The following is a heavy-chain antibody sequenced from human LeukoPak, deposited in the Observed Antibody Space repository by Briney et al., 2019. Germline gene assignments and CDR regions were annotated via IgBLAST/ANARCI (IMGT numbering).Heavy chain of an antibody. Sequence: GGSLRLSCAASGLIFSNKAMSWVRQAPGKGLEWIAAVDSTGVYTWYADSVKGRFIISRDNSVNTLYLRMNSLTAADTAMYYCASGSAGGRPYYFDYWGQGTLVTVSS. J-gene: IGHJ4*02. CDR2: VDSTGVYT. CDR3: ASGSAGGRPYYFDY. CDR1: GLIFSNKA. V-gene: IGHV3-23*01. D-gene: IGHD2-15*01.